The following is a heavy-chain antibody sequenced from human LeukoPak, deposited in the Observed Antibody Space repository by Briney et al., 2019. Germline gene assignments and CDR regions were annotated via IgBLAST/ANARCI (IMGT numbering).Heavy chain of an antibody. CDR3: ARGGERGYSYPTSPFDY. CDR2: IYHSGST. J-gene: IGHJ4*02. Sequence: SETLSLTCTVSGYSISSGYYWGWIRQPPGKGLEWIGSIYHSGSTNYIPSLKSRVTISVDTSKNQFSLKLSSVTAADTAVYYCARGGERGYSYPTSPFDYWGQGTLVTVSS. V-gene: IGHV4-38-2*02. D-gene: IGHD5-18*01. CDR1: GYSISSGYY.